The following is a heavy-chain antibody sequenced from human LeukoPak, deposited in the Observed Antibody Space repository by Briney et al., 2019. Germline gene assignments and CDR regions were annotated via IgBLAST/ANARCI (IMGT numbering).Heavy chain of an antibody. CDR3: ARLGYCSSTSCYGYYYYYMDV. CDR1: GFTFSSYE. Sequence: GGSLRLSCAASGFTFSSYEMNWVRQAPGKGLEWVSSISSSSSYIYYADSVKGRFTISRDNAKNSLYLQMNSLRAEDTAVYYCARLGYCSSTSCYGYYYYYMDVWGKGTTVTVSS. V-gene: IGHV3-21*01. J-gene: IGHJ6*03. CDR2: ISSSSSYI. D-gene: IGHD2-2*01.